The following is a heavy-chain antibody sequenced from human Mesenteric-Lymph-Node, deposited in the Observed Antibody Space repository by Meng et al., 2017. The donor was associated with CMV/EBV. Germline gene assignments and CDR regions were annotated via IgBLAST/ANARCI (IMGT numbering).Heavy chain of an antibody. CDR1: GFTFSGSA. CDR2: IRDKDNNYAT. D-gene: IGHD2-15*01. J-gene: IGHJ4*02. V-gene: IGHV3-73*01. CDR3: TRRIDCSGASCYPYYFDY. Sequence: GESLKISCAASGFTFSGSAMHWVRQASGKGLEWVGHIRDKDNNYATAYAASVKGRFTISKDDSKKMAYLQMNILKTEDTAVYYCTRRIDCSGASCYPYYFDYWGQGTPVTVSS.